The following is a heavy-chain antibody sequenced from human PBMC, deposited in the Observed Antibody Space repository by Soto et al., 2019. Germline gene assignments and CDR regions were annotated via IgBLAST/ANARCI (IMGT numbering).Heavy chain of an antibody. Sequence: VKVSCKASGGTFSSYAISWVRQAPGQGLEWMGGIIPIFGTANYAQKFQGRVTITADKSTSTAYMELSSLRSEDTAVYYCAREGYCSGGSCYYFDYWGQGTLVTVSS. CDR2: IIPIFGTA. V-gene: IGHV1-69*06. J-gene: IGHJ4*02. CDR1: GGTFSSYA. D-gene: IGHD2-15*01. CDR3: AREGYCSGGSCYYFDY.